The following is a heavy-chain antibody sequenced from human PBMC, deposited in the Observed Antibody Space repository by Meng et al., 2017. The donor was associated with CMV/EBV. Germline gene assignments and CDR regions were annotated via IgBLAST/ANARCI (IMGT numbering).Heavy chain of an antibody. V-gene: IGHV3-30-3*01. D-gene: IGHD2-2*01. CDR3: AKVGSTSAYYYYGMDV. J-gene: IGHJ6*02. CDR2: ISYDGSNK. CDR1: GFTFSSYA. Sequence: GGSLRLSCAASGFTFSSYAMHWVRQAPGKGLEWVAVISYDGSNKYYADSVKGRFTISRDNSKNTLYLQMNSLRAEDTAVYYCAKVGSTSAYYYYGMDVWGQGTTVTVSS.